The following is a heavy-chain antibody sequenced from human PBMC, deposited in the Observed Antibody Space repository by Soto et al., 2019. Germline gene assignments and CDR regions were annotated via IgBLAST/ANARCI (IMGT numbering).Heavy chain of an antibody. J-gene: IGHJ5*02. Sequence: PGESLKSSGTGFGYTFTTFWISWVRQMPGRGLEWMGRIDPRDSYTNYSPSFQGHVTISADKSISTAYLQWGSLKASDTAMYYCARLFCSSSTCDSWFDPWGQGTLVTVSS. CDR2: IDPRDSYT. V-gene: IGHV5-10-1*01. CDR1: GYTFTTFW. D-gene: IGHD2-2*01. CDR3: ARLFCSSSTCDSWFDP.